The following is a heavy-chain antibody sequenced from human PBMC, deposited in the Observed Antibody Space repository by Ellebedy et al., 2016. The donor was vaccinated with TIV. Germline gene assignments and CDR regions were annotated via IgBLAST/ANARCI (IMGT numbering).Heavy chain of an antibody. D-gene: IGHD2-15*01. V-gene: IGHV3-11*01. Sequence: GESLKISXVASGFTASDHYMTWIRQAPGKGLEWVSHISGRGEIIHYADSVKGRFTISRDNAKNSLYLQMNSLRAEDTAVYYCALSIAIGPVGHGFKPWGQGTLVTVSS. CDR1: GFTASDHY. CDR2: ISGRGEII. CDR3: ALSIAIGPVGHGFKP. J-gene: IGHJ5*02.